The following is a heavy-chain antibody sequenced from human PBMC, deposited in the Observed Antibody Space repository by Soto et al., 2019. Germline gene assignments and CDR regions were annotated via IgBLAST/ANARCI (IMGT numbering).Heavy chain of an antibody. Sequence: EVRLVESGGGLVQSGGSLGLSCAASGFSFRSYWMHWVRQAPGKGLVWVARISSDGSSTTYADSANGRFTISRDNAANTLYLQMSSLRAEDTAVYYCAREYYGVLTGYYNDYWGQGTLVTVSS. CDR2: ISSDGSST. D-gene: IGHD3-9*01. CDR1: GFSFRSYW. J-gene: IGHJ4*02. V-gene: IGHV3-74*01. CDR3: AREYYGVLTGYYNDY.